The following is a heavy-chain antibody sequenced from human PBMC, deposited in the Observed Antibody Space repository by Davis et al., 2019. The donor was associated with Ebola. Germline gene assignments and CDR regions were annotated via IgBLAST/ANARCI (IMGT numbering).Heavy chain of an antibody. CDR2: ISSSSSYI. J-gene: IGHJ4*02. D-gene: IGHD3-3*01. V-gene: IGHV3-21*01. CDR3: ARDTKTIFGVASAFDY. Sequence: GESLKISCAASGFTFSSYAMSWVRQAPGKGLEWVSSISSSSSYIYYADSVKGRFTISRDNAKNSLYLQMNSLRAEDTAVYYCARDTKTIFGVASAFDYWGQGTLVTVSS. CDR1: GFTFSSYA.